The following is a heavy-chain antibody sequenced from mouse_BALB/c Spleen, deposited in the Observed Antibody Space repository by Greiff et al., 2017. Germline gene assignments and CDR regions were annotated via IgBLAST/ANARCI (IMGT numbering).Heavy chain of an antibody. V-gene: IGHV5-9-4*01. Sequence: EVQLVESGGGLVKPGGSLKLSCAASGFTFSSYAMSWVRQSPEKRLEWVAEISSGGSYTYYPDTVTGRFTISRDNAKNTLYLEMSSLRSEDTAMYYCARGANAMDYWGQGTSVTVSS. J-gene: IGHJ4*01. CDR2: ISSGGSYT. CDR1: GFTFSSYA. CDR3: ARGANAMDY.